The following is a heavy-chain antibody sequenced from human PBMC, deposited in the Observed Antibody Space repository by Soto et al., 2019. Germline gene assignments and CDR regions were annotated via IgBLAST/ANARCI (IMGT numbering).Heavy chain of an antibody. D-gene: IGHD3-22*01. CDR3: ARDLDYYDSSGFDY. CDR1: GFTFSSYS. Sequence: PGRSLRLSCAASGFTFSSYSMNWVRQAPGKGLEWVSYISSSSSTIYYADSVKGRFTISRDNAKNSLYLQMNSLRDEDTAVYYCARDLDYYDSSGFDYWGQGTLVTVSS. J-gene: IGHJ4*02. CDR2: ISSSSSTI. V-gene: IGHV3-48*02.